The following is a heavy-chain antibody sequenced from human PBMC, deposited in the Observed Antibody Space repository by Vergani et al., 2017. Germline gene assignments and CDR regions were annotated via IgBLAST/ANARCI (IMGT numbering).Heavy chain of an antibody. CDR2: FDYSGLP. V-gene: IGHV4-39*01. CDR3: ARQRTASGLFPGDVDD. Sequence: QLQLQQSGPGLVKPSETLFLTCTVSADSISSGSYHWGWIRQPPGKRLEWIGSFDYSGLPYYNPSRKSRVAISVATVQNQFSLKVTSVTAADTAVYFCARQRTASGLFPGDVDDWGQGILVTVSS. CDR1: ADSISSGSYH. D-gene: IGHD6-19*01. J-gene: IGHJ4*02.